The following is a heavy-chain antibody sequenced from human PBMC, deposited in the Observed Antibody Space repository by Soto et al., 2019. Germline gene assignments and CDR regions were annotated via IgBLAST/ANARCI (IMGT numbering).Heavy chain of an antibody. CDR1: GFTFSNAW. D-gene: IGHD3-16*01. V-gene: IGHV3-15*07. J-gene: IGHJ4*02. CDR2: IKSKTDGGTT. CDR3: RTATTLVTFGHHY. Sequence: EVQLVESGGGLVKPGGSLRLSCAASGFTFSNAWLNWVRQVPGKGLEWVGRIKSKTDGGTTDYAAPVKGRFTISRDDTKNPLYSQMNSLKIKDTAVYYCRTATTLVTFGHHYWGQGTPVTVSS.